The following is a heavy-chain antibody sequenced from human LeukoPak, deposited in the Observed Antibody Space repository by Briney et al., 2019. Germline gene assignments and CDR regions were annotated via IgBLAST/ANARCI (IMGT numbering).Heavy chain of an antibody. CDR1: GFTFSSYA. D-gene: IGHD5-12*01. Sequence: GGSLRLSCAASGFTFSSYAMHWVRQAPGKGLEWVAVISYDGSNKYYAGSVKGRFTISRDNSKNTLYLQMNSLRAEDTAVYYCARGRGYSGYDESYPFDYWGQGTLVTVSS. V-gene: IGHV3-30*07. J-gene: IGHJ4*02. CDR3: ARGRGYSGYDESYPFDY. CDR2: ISYDGSNK.